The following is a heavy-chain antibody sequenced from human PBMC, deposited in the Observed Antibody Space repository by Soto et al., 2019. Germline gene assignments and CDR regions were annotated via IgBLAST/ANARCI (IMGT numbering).Heavy chain of an antibody. CDR1: SGSVTNNNW. CDR3: TKNSAYALDY. J-gene: IGHJ4*02. V-gene: IGHV4-4*02. Sequence: KTSETLSLTCTISSGSVTNNNWWSWVRQSPGKGLEWIGEVHYTGGTSYNPSLESRVTISVDKSKNGFSLKLDSVTAADTAMYYCTKNSAYALDYWGQGTLVTVSS. D-gene: IGHD1-7*01. CDR2: VHYTGGT.